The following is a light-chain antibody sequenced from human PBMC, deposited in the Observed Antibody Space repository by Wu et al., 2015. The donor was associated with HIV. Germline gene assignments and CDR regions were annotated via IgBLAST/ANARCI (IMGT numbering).Light chain of an antibody. CDR2: DAS. Sequence: TLSCRASQSVASFLSLGTNQKPRAHGSHGSSIYDASNRPTGIPARFSGSGSGTDFTLTISSLEPEDFAVYYCQQRRYWPLYTFGQGAKLEIK. J-gene: IGKJ2*01. CDR1: QSVASF. CDR3: QQRRYWPLYT. V-gene: IGKV3-11*01.